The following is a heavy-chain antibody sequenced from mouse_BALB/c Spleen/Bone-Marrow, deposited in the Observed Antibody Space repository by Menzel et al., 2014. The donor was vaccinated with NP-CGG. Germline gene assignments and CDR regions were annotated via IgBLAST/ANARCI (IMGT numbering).Heavy chain of an antibody. CDR2: IDPSDSET. CDR3: ARALGDGYFYAMDY. Sequence: QVQLQQPGAELVKPGAPVKLSCKASGYTFTSYWMNWVKQRPGRGLEWIGRIDPSDSETHYNQKFKDKATLTVDKSSSTAYIQLRSLTSEDSAVYYCARALGDGYFYAMDYWGQGTSVTVSS. D-gene: IGHD2-3*01. CDR1: GYTFTSYW. V-gene: IGHV1-69*02. J-gene: IGHJ4*01.